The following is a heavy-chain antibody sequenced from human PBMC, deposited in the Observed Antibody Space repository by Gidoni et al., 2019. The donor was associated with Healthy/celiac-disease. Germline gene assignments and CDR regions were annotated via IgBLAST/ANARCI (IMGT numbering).Heavy chain of an antibody. D-gene: IGHD3-22*01. CDR3: ARTKYYYNTSGYFAF. J-gene: IGHJ4*02. CDR1: GGSISGYY. Sequence: QVQLQESGPGLVKPSETLALTCTVSGGSISGYYWSWIRQPPGKGLEWIGYLYDSGSTNYNPSLKSRVTISVDMSKNQFSLKLSSVTAADTAVYYCARTKYYYNTSGYFAFWGQGTLVTVSS. CDR2: LYDSGST. V-gene: IGHV4-59*01.